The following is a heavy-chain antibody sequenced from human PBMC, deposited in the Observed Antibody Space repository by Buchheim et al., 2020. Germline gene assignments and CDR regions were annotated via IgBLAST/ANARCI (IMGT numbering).Heavy chain of an antibody. Sequence: QLQLQESGPGLVKPSETLSLTCTVSGGSISSSSYYWGWIRQPPGKGLEWIGSIYYSGSTYYNPSLKIRVTISVDTSKNQFSLKLSSVTAADTAVYYCARNSYGYYYYYGMDVWGQGTT. J-gene: IGHJ6*02. CDR1: GGSISSSSYY. CDR2: IYYSGST. D-gene: IGHD5-18*01. V-gene: IGHV4-39*01. CDR3: ARNSYGYYYYYGMDV.